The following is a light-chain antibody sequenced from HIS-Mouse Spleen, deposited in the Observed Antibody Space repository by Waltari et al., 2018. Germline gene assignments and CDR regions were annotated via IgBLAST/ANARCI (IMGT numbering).Light chain of an antibody. Sequence: QSVLTQPPSASGTPCQRVTISCSGSSSNIGSNYVYWYQQLPGTAPKLLIYRNNQRPSGVPDRFSGSKSGTSASLAISGLRSEDEADYYCAAWDDSLSGPVFGGGTKLTVL. V-gene: IGLV1-47*01. CDR1: SSNIGSNY. J-gene: IGLJ2*01. CDR2: RNN. CDR3: AAWDDSLSGPV.